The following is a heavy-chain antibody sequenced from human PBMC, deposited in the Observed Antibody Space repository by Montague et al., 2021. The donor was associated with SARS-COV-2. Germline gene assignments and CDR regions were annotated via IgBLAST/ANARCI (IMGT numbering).Heavy chain of an antibody. CDR3: ARGQVTIFAVLIMLPAAGAIDV. CDR2: ISYAGRT. D-gene: IGHD3-3*01. Sequence: SETLSLTCTVSGGSISSPDYYWGWIRQSPGKGLEWIGSISYAGRTYYNPSLRSRVSFSMDTSKNQISLKLTSVTAADTATYYCARGQVTIFAVLIMLPAAGAIDVWGQGTTVTVSS. V-gene: IGHV4-39*01. CDR1: GGSISSPDYY. J-gene: IGHJ3*01.